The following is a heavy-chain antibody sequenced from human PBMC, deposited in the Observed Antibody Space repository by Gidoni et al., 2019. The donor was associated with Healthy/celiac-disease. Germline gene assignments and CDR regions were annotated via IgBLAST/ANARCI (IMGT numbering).Heavy chain of an antibody. CDR2: INPRGGST. CDR3: AVPSSGWYSTDY. D-gene: IGHD6-19*01. J-gene: IGHJ4*02. CDR1: GYTFTSYY. V-gene: IGHV1-46*01. Sequence: QVQLVQSGAEVKKPGASVKVSCKESGYTFTSYYTHWVRQAPGQGLEWMGTINPRGGSTSYGQKFRGRVTMTRDTSTSTVYMELSSLRSEDTAVYYWAVPSSGWYSTDYWGQGTLVTVSS.